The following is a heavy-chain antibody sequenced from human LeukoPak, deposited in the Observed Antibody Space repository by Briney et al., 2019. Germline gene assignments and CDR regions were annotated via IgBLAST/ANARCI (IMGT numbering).Heavy chain of an antibody. CDR3: AKDNQRGGFQH. Sequence: PGGSLRLSCAASGLSFDDNAMYWVRQAPGKGLEWGSLISGDGATTYYADSVKGRFNISRDNSKSSLYLQMNSLRSEDTALYYCAKDNQRGGFQHWGQGTLVTVSS. D-gene: IGHD3-16*01. V-gene: IGHV3-43*02. CDR1: GLSFDDNA. J-gene: IGHJ1*01. CDR2: ISGDGATT.